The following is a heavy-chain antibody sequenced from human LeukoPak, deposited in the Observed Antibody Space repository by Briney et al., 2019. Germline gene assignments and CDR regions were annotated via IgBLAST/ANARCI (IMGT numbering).Heavy chain of an antibody. CDR1: GYTFISYA. V-gene: IGHV7-4-1*02. D-gene: IGHD6-13*01. J-gene: IGHJ6*03. CDR2: INTNTGNP. Sequence: ASVKVSCKASGYTFISYAMNWVRQAPGQGLEWMGWINTNTGNPTYAQGFTGRFVFSLDTSVSTAYLQISSLKAEDTAVYYCARDQSSSWPNYYYMDVWGKGTTVTVSS. CDR3: ARDQSSSWPNYYYMDV.